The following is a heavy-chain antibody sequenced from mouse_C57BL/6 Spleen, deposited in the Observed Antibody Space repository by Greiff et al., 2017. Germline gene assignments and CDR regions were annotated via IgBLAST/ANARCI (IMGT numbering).Heavy chain of an antibody. CDR2: IDPSDSYT. V-gene: IGHV1-69*01. CDR1: GYTFTSYW. J-gene: IGHJ4*01. CDR3: ARRGIYYYGSSYDYYAMDY. Sequence: VQLQQPGAELVMPGASVKLSCKASGYTFTSYWMHWVKQRPGQGLEWIGEIDPSDSYTNYNQKFKGKSTLTVDKSSSTAYMQLSSLTSEDSAVYYCARRGIYYYGSSYDYYAMDYWGQGTSVTVSS. D-gene: IGHD1-1*01.